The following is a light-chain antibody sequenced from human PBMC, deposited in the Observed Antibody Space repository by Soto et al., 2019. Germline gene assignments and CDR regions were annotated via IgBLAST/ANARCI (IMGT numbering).Light chain of an antibody. CDR2: GAS. CDR3: QQYHNWPWT. CDR1: QSVSSSY. V-gene: IGKV3D-15*01. Sequence: MTQSPSSLSASVGDRVTITCRASQSVSSSYLAWYQQKPGQAPRLLIYGASSRATGIPDRFSGSVSGTGFTLTISSLQSEDFAIYYCQQYHNWPWTFGQGTKVDIK. J-gene: IGKJ1*01.